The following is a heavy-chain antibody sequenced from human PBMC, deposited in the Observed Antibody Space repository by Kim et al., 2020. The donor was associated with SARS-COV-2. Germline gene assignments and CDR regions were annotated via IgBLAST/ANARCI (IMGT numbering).Heavy chain of an antibody. J-gene: IGHJ4*02. Sequence: DSVKGRFTSSRDNAKNSLYLQMNSLRAEDTAVYYCARVFYYGSGSYYYFGYWGQGTLVTVSS. CDR3: ARVFYYGSGSYYYFGY. V-gene: IGHV3-21*01. D-gene: IGHD3-10*01.